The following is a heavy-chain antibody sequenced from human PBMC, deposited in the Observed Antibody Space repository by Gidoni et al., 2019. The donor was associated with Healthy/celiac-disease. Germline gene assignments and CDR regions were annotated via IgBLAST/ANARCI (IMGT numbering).Heavy chain of an antibody. CDR3: AREPIATRGGAFDI. Sequence: VQLQQWGAGLLKPSETLSLTCAVYGGSFSGYYWSWIRQPPGKGLEWIGEINHSGSTNYNPSLKSRVTISVDTSKNQFSLKLSSVTAADTAVYYCAREPIATRGGAFDIWGQGTMVTVSS. CDR1: GGSFSGYY. CDR2: INHSGST. D-gene: IGHD3-10*01. J-gene: IGHJ3*02. V-gene: IGHV4-34*01.